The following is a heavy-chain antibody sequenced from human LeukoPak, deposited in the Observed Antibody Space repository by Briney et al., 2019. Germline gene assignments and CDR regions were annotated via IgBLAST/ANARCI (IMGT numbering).Heavy chain of an antibody. CDR2: INHSGST. CDR3: ARVTPYYYYYYMDV. Sequence: SETLSLTCAVYGVSFSGYYWSWIRQPPGKGLEWIGEINHSGSTNYNPSLKSRVTISVDPSKNQFSLKLRSVTAADTAVYYCARVTPYYYYYYMDVWGKGTTVTVSS. J-gene: IGHJ6*03. V-gene: IGHV4-34*01. CDR1: GVSFSGYY.